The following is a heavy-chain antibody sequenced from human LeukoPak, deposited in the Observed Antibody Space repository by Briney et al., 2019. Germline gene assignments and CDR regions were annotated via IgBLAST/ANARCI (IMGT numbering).Heavy chain of an antibody. CDR2: IGTTGDT. CDR3: ARSPSYSSSWYALDS. V-gene: IGHV3-13*01. J-gene: IGHJ4*02. CDR1: GFTFSGYD. D-gene: IGHD6-13*01. Sequence: GGSLRLSCEASGFTFSGYDMHWVSQATGKGLEWVSAIGTTGDTYYSDSVRGRFTISRENAKNSLDLQMNSLRAGDTAVYYCARSPSYSSSWYALDSWGQGTLVTVSS.